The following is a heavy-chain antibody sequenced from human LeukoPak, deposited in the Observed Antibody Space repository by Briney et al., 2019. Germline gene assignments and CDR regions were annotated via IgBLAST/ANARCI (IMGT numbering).Heavy chain of an antibody. CDR3: ARPRQRYCSGETCYSRDGFDI. D-gene: IGHD2-15*01. CDR2: VIPLFGIP. J-gene: IGHJ3*02. V-gene: IGHV1-69*13. Sequence: SVKVSCKASGGSFTTCAISWVRQAPTQGLQWMGGVIPLFGIPNYAQKLQGRVTITADESTSTAYMQLSSLRSEDTAMYYCARPRQRYCSGETCYSRDGFDIWGQGTMVTVSS. CDR1: GGSFTTCA.